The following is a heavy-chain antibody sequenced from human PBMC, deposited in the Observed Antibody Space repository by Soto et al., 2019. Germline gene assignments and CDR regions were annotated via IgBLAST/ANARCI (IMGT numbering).Heavy chain of an antibody. CDR1: GFTFTNYA. CDR2: IGGSDGRT. CDR3: ARRGSDYSYFDY. D-gene: IGHD3-16*01. V-gene: IGHV3-23*01. Sequence: EVQLLESGGGLVQPGGSLRLSCAASGFTFTNYAMRWVRQAPGKGLEWISTIGGSDGRTYYADSVKGRFTISKDNSKNTLYLQMNNLRAEDTAIYYCARRGSDYSYFDYWGQGTLVTDSS. J-gene: IGHJ4*02.